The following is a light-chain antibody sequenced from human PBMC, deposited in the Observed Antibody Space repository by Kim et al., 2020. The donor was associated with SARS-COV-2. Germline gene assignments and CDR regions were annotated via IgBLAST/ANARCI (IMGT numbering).Light chain of an antibody. CDR1: NSDVGSYDY. CDR2: DVS. CDR3: SSYSSSSAPVV. Sequence: QSALTQPASVSGSPGQSITISCTGTNSDVGSYDYVSWYQQHPGKAPNFVMFDVSHRPSGVSNRFSGSKSGNTASLTISGLQPEDEADYYCSSYSSSSAPVVFGGGTKVTVL. V-gene: IGLV2-14*03. J-gene: IGLJ2*01.